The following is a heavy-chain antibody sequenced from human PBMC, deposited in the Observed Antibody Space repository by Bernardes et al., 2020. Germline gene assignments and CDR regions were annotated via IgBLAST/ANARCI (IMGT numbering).Heavy chain of an antibody. CDR2: IIPIFGTA. Sequence: SVKVSCKASGGTFSSYAISWVRQAPGQGLEWMGGIIPIFGTANYAQKFQGRVTITADESTSTAYMELSSLRSEDTAVYYCARVVTMFDYYYYMDVWGKGTTVTVSS. D-gene: IGHD3-10*02. V-gene: IGHV1-69*13. J-gene: IGHJ6*03. CDR1: GGTFSSYA. CDR3: ARVVTMFDYYYYMDV.